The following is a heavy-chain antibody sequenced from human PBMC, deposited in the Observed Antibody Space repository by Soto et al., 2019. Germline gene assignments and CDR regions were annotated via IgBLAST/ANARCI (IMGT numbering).Heavy chain of an antibody. D-gene: IGHD6-13*01. J-gene: IGHJ6*02. Sequence: SETLSLTCTVSGGSISSYYWSWIRQPPGKGLEWIGYIYYSGSTNYNPSLKSRVTISVDTSKNQFSLKLSSVTAADTAVYYCARDSIAAAGDYGMDVWGQGTTVTVSS. V-gene: IGHV4-59*12. CDR1: GGSISSYY. CDR2: IYYSGST. CDR3: ARDSIAAAGDYGMDV.